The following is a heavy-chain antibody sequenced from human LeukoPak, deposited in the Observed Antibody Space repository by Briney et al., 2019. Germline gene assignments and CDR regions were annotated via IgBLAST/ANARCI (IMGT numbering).Heavy chain of an antibody. V-gene: IGHV4-61*02. Sequence: PSETLSLTCTVSGGSISSGSYYWSWIQQPAGKGLEWIGRIYTSGSTNYNPSLKSRVTISVDTSKNQFSLKLSSVTAADTAVYYCARGIAVAQEQYYYYYMDVWGKGTTVTISS. CDR3: ARGIAVAQEQYYYYYMDV. J-gene: IGHJ6*03. CDR2: IYTSGST. D-gene: IGHD6-19*01. CDR1: GGSISSGSYY.